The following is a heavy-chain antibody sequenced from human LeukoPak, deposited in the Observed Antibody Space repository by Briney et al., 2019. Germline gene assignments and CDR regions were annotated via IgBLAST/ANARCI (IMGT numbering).Heavy chain of an antibody. CDR2: INPNSGGT. CDR1: GYTFTGYY. CDR3: ATERLSVVVTAGTNDAFDI. Sequence: GASVKVSCKASGYTFTGYYMHWVRQAPGQGLEWMGWINPNSGGTNYAQKFQGRVTMTEDTSTDTAHMELSSLRSEDTAVYYCATERLSVVVTAGTNDAFDIWGQGTMVTVSS. J-gene: IGHJ3*02. D-gene: IGHD2-21*02. V-gene: IGHV1-2*02.